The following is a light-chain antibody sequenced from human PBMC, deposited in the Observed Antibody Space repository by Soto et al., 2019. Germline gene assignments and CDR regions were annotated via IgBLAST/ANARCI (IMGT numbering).Light chain of an antibody. CDR3: SSYSSSSTLVL. CDR2: AVS. CDR1: SSDVGGFLY. J-gene: IGLJ2*01. V-gene: IGLV2-14*01. Sequence: QSALTQPASVSGSPGQSITISCTGTSSDVGGFLYVSWFQQHPGKAPKLMIYAVSNRPSGISNRFSGSKSGNTASLTISGLQAENEADYYCSSYSSSSTLVLFGGGTKVTVL.